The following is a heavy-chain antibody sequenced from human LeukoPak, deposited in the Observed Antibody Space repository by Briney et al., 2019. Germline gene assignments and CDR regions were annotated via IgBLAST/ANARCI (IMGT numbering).Heavy chain of an antibody. D-gene: IGHD3-22*01. CDR3: ARVLYYYDSSGYYYDAFDI. CDR2: IFYSGST. Sequence: KPSETLSLTCTVSGGSISSYYWSWIRQPPGKGLEWIGYIFYSGSTTYNPSLKSRVTISVDTSKNQFSLKLSSVTAADTAVYYCARVLYYYDSSGYYYDAFDIWGQGTMVTVPS. V-gene: IGHV4-59*01. CDR1: GGSISSYY. J-gene: IGHJ3*02.